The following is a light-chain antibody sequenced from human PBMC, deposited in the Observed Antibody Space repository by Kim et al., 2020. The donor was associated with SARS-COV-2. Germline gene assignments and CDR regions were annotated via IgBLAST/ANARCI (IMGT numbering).Light chain of an antibody. CDR2: GAS. V-gene: IGKV3-20*01. CDR3: QQYGASALT. CDR1: QTVSSNY. Sequence: APVETATVACRASQTVSSNYLAWYHQKPGQAPRLLSDGASCRATGIPYRFSGSGSETDFTLTISRLDPDYFAMYYCQQYGASALTFGGGTKVDIK. J-gene: IGKJ4*01.